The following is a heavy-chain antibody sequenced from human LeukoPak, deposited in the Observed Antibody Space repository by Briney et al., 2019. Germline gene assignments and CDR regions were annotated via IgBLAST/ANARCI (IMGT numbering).Heavy chain of an antibody. J-gene: IGHJ4*02. CDR2: ISSRSYG. CDR1: GFTFSTSG. CDR3: ARDSSGDYGEFDY. V-gene: IGHV3-21*01. Sequence: GGSLRLSCAASGFTFSTSGMNWVRQAPGKGLEWVASISSRSYGYYADAVKGRFTISRDNARNSLYLQMNSLRAEDTALYYCARDSSGDYGEFDYWGQGTLVTVSS. D-gene: IGHD4-17*01.